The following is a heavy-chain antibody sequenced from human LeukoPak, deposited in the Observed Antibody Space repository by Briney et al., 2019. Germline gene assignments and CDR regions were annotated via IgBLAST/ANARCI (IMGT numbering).Heavy chain of an antibody. Sequence: GGALRLSCAASGFTFSSYAMSWVRQAPGKGLDWVSTFGGGGGSTFYADSVKGRFTVSRDNAKNSLYLQMNSLRAEDTAVYYCARGYSDSSGIDYWGQGTLVTVSS. CDR2: FGGGGGST. V-gene: IGHV3-23*01. J-gene: IGHJ4*02. CDR1: GFTFSSYA. D-gene: IGHD3-22*01. CDR3: ARGYSDSSGIDY.